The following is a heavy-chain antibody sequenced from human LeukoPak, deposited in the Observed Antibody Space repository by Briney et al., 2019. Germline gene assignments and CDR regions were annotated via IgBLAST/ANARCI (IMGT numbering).Heavy chain of an antibody. D-gene: IGHD2/OR15-2a*01. CDR2: ISGGAGST. J-gene: IGHJ4*02. CDR1: AITFSTYA. Sequence: GGSLRLSCAASAITFSTYAMSWVRQAPGKGLECVSVISGGAGSTYYADSVKGRFTISRDNSKNTLYLQMNSLRAEDTAVYYCARGEYGTYDYWGQGTLVTVSS. V-gene: IGHV3-23*01. CDR3: ARGEYGTYDY.